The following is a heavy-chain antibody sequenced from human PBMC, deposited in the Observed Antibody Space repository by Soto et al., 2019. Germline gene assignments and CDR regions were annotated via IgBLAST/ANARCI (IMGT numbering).Heavy chain of an antibody. Sequence: GGSLRLSCTASGFIFGDYAMIWVRQAPGKGLEWVGLIRSRTYGGTTEYAASVKGRFAISRDDSRSIAYLQMNSLNTEDTAMYYCTRHYTGIAASGKGNNDYWGQGTLVTVSS. CDR1: GFIFGDYA. CDR3: TRHYTGIAASGKGNNDY. V-gene: IGHV3-49*04. CDR2: IRSRTYGGTT. J-gene: IGHJ4*02. D-gene: IGHD6-13*01.